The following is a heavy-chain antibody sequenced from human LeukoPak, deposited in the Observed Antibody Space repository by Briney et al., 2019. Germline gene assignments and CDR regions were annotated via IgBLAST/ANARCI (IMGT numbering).Heavy chain of an antibody. V-gene: IGHV4-59*12. D-gene: IGHD6-13*01. Sequence: SETLSLTCTVSGGSISSYYWSWIRQPPGKGLEWLGYIYYSGSTNYNPPLKSRVTISVDTSQNQFSLRLSSVTAADTAVYYCARGRYVTTRGGAAAGFLDYWGQGTLVTVST. CDR1: GGSISSYY. CDR2: IYYSGST. J-gene: IGHJ4*02. CDR3: ARGRYVTTRGGAAAGFLDY.